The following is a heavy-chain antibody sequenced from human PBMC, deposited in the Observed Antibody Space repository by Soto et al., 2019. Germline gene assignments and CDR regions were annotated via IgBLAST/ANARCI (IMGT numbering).Heavy chain of an antibody. CDR1: GFTFSSYG. CDR3: ARDGATTVTTDVAFDI. D-gene: IGHD4-17*01. J-gene: IGHJ3*02. CDR2: ISYDGSNK. V-gene: IGHV3-30*03. Sequence: GGSLRLSCAASGFTFSSYGMHWVRQAPGKGPEWVAVISYDGSNKYYADSVKGRFTISRDNAKNSLYLQMNSLRAEDTAVYYCARDGATTVTTDVAFDIWGQGTMVTVSS.